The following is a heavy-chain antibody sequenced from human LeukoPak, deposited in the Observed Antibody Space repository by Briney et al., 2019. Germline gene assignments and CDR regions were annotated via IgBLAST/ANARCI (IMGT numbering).Heavy chain of an antibody. Sequence: GGSLRLSCAASGFALSNAWMSWVRQAPGKGLEWVGRIKSKTDGGTTDYAAPVKGRFTVSRDDSKNTLYLQMNSLKTEDTAVYYCIRDNGYLQYWGQGTLVTVSS. CDR3: IRDNGYLQY. CDR1: GFALSNAW. V-gene: IGHV3-15*01. CDR2: IKSKTDGGTT. J-gene: IGHJ1*01.